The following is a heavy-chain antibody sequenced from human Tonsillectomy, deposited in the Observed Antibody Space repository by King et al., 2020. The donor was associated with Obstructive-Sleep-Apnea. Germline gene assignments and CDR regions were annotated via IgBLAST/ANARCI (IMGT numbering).Heavy chain of an antibody. CDR1: GFTFSTYA. CDR3: VREDSRVVAFDY. V-gene: IGHV3-30-3*01. J-gene: IGHJ4*02. Sequence: VQLVESGGGVAQPGRSLRLSCAASGFTFSTYAMHWVRQAPGKGLEWVAVISYDGNNKNYADSVKGRFSISRDNSKDTMYLQMNGLRAEDSAVYYCVREDSRVVAFDYWGQGTLVTVSS. CDR2: ISYDGNNK. D-gene: IGHD3-22*01.